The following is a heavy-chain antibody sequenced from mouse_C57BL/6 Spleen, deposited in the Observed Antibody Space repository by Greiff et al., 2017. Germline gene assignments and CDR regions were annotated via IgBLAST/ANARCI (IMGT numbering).Heavy chain of an antibody. V-gene: IGHV1-55*01. CDR3: ARDYYGSSSLGYFDV. Sequence: VQLQQPGAELVKPGASVKMSCKASGYTFTSYCITWVKQRPGQGLEWIGDIYPGSGSTNYNEKFKSKATLTVDTSSSTAYMQLSSLTSEDSAVYYCARDYYGSSSLGYFDVWGTGTTVTVSS. CDR2: IYPGSGST. CDR1: GYTFTSYC. J-gene: IGHJ1*03. D-gene: IGHD1-1*01.